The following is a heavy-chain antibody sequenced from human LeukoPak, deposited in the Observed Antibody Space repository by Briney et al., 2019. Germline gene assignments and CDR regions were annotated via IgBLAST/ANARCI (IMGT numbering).Heavy chain of an antibody. D-gene: IGHD3-22*01. Sequence: GGSLRLSCAASGFTFSNAWMSWVRQAPGKGLEWVGRIKSKTDGGTTDYAAPVKGRFTISRDDSKNALYLQMNSLKTEDTAVYYCTTVYYDSSGITTYWGQGTLVTVSS. CDR3: TTVYYDSSGITTY. J-gene: IGHJ4*02. CDR1: GFTFSNAW. V-gene: IGHV3-15*01. CDR2: IKSKTDGGTT.